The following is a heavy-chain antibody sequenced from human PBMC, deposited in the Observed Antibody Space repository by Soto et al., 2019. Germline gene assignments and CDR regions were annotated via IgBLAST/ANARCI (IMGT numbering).Heavy chain of an antibody. CDR2: IYFDGST. V-gene: IGHV4-39*01. CDR1: GGAISGSAYY. CDR3: ARPMYFYGSGSYPWFDP. D-gene: IGHD3-10*01. J-gene: IGHJ5*02. Sequence: PSETLSLICTVSGGAISGSAYYWGWIRQPPGKGLEYIGSIYFDGSTYYNPSLKSRVTISVDTSKNQFSLKLNSMTAADTAVYYCARPMYFYGSGSYPWFDPWGQGTLVTVSS.